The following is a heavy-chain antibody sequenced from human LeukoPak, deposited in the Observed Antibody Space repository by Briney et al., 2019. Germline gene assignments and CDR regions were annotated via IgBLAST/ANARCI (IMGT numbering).Heavy chain of an antibody. Sequence: SETLSLTCTVSGGSISSYYWSWIRQPPGKGLEWIGYIYYSGSTNYNPSLKSRVTISVDTSKNQFSLKLSSVTAADTAVYYCASGYCSGGSCSASDIWGQGTMVTVSS. CDR2: IYYSGST. CDR1: GGSISSYY. J-gene: IGHJ3*02. D-gene: IGHD2-15*01. V-gene: IGHV4-59*12. CDR3: ASGYCSGGSCSASDI.